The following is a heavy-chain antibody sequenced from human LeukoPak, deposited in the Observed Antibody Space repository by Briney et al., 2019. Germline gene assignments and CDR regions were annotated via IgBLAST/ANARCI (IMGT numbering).Heavy chain of an antibody. CDR3: ARASSSWCVGDYFDH. Sequence: SQTLSLTCAISGDSVPSNSAAWNWIRLSPSRGLEWLGRTFYRSTWYNDYSESVKSRITINPDTSENQFSLHLNSLTPEDTAVYYCARASSSWCVGDYFDHWGQGTQVTVSS. J-gene: IGHJ4*02. CDR2: TFYRSTWYN. V-gene: IGHV6-1*01. D-gene: IGHD6-13*01. CDR1: GDSVPSNSAA.